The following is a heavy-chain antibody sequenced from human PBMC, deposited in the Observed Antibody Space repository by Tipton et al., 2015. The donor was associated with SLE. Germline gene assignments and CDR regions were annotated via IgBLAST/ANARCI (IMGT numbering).Heavy chain of an antibody. Sequence: TLSLTCTVSGGSISSSSYYWGWIRQPPGKGLEWIGSIYYSGSTYYNPSLKSLVTISVDTSKNQFSLKLSSVTAADTAVYYCASSTSGDSSPNAFDIWGQGTMVTASS. CDR1: GGSISSSSYY. D-gene: IGHD6-19*01. CDR2: IYYSGST. V-gene: IGHV4-39*07. CDR3: ASSTSGDSSPNAFDI. J-gene: IGHJ3*02.